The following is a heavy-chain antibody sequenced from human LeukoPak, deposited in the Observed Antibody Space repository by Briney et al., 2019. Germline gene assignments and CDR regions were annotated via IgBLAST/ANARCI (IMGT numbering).Heavy chain of an antibody. D-gene: IGHD1-26*01. CDR1: GFTFSSYS. J-gene: IGHJ4*02. V-gene: IGHV3-21*01. Sequence: GGSLKLSCAASGFTFSSYSMNWVRQAPGKGLEWVSSISSSSSYIYYADSVKGRFTISRDNAKNSLYLQVNSLRAEDTAVYYCAREMGSFDAGCDYWGQGTLVTVSS. CDR2: ISSSSSYI. CDR3: AREMGSFDAGCDY.